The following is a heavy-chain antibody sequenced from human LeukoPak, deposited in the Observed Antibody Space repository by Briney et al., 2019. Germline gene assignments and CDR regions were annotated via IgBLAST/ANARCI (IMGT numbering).Heavy chain of an antibody. CDR1: GGSISTSNYY. V-gene: IGHV4-61*01. J-gene: IGHJ5*02. Sequence: SETLSLTCTVSGGSISTSNYYWSWIRQPPGKGLEWIGYIYYSGSTNYNPSLKSRVTISVDTSKNQFSLKLSSVTAADTAVYYCARGATRYFDWLYPWYWFDPWGQGTLVAVSS. D-gene: IGHD3-9*01. CDR3: ARGATRYFDWLYPWYWFDP. CDR2: IYYSGST.